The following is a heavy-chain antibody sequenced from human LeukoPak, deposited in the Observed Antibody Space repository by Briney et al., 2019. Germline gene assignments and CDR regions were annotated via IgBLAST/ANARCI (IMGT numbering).Heavy chain of an antibody. CDR2: INPSGGST. CDR1: GYTFTSYY. J-gene: IGHJ5*02. Sequence: GASVKVSCKASGYTFTSYYMHWVRQAPGQGLEWMGIINPSGGSTSYAQKFQGRVTMTRDTSTSTVYMELSSLRSEDTAVYYCAREHGYSSGWFVGVDWFDPWGQGTLVTVSS. D-gene: IGHD6-19*01. V-gene: IGHV1-46*01. CDR3: AREHGYSSGWFVGVDWFDP.